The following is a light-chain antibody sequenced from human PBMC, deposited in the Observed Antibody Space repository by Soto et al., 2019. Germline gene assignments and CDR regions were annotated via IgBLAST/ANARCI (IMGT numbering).Light chain of an antibody. Sequence: EIVMTQSPATLSVSPGERATLSCRASQSVSSNLAWYQQKPGQAPRLLIYGASTRATGIPARFSGSGSGTEFTLTISSLQSEDFAVYYCQQYIYWRTFGQGTKVDIK. CDR2: GAS. CDR3: QQYIYWRT. J-gene: IGKJ1*01. V-gene: IGKV3-15*01. CDR1: QSVSSN.